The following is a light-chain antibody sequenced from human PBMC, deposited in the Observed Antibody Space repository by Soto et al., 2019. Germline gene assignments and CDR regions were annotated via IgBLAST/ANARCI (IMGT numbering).Light chain of an antibody. CDR3: SSFTSKSTLI. V-gene: IGLV2-14*01. J-gene: IGLJ2*01. Sequence: QSALTQLPSVFGPPGQSIPIPAAGPIGDVGAYNLVSWYQHHPGRVPQLIIYEVRNRPSGISFRFSGSKSGNTASLTISGLQAEDEADYYCSSFTSKSTLIFGGGTQLTVL. CDR1: IGDVGAYNL. CDR2: EVR.